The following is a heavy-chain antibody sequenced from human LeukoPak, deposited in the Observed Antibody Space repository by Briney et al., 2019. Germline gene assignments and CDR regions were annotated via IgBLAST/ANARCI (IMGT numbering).Heavy chain of an antibody. Sequence: SETLSLTCAAYGGSFSGYYWSWIRQPPGKGLEWIGEINHSGSTIYNPSLKSRVTISLDTSKNQFSLKLSSVTAADTAVYYCASGTSGYAYEDYFDYWGQGTLVTVSS. CDR2: INHSGST. J-gene: IGHJ4*02. D-gene: IGHD5-12*01. CDR3: ASGTSGYAYEDYFDY. CDR1: GGSFSGYY. V-gene: IGHV4-34*01.